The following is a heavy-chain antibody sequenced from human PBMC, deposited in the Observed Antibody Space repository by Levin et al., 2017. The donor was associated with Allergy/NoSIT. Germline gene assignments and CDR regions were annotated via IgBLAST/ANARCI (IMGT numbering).Heavy chain of an antibody. Sequence: RGESLKISCKVSGYNFYTFWIGWVRQKPGKGLEWMGIIYPSDSDSRYNPSFQGHVTFSVDKATSTAYLRWNSLTTSDSAMYFCARLRPDDYDYWSGYYGTSLFDYWGQGTQVTVSS. J-gene: IGHJ4*02. CDR2: IYPSDSDS. CDR3: ARLRPDDYDYWSGYYGTSLFDY. CDR1: GYNFYTFW. D-gene: IGHD3-3*01. V-gene: IGHV5-51*01.